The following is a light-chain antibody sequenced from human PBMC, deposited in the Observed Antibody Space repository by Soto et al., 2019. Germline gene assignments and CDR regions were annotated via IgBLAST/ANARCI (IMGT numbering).Light chain of an antibody. CDR3: XXXXXXPPXT. CDR2: YAS. J-gene: IGKJ5*01. CDR1: QSVNNN. Sequence: EIMMMQSPATLSVSPGERATLSCRASQSVNNNLAWYQQKPGQAPRLLIYYASTRATGIPARFSGSGSGTXFTXXXSXXXXEXXXXXXXXXXXXXPPXTFGQGTRLEIK. V-gene: IGKV3-15*01.